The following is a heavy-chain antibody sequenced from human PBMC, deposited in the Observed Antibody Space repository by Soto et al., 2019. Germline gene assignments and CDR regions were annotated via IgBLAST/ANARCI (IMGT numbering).Heavy chain of an antibody. CDR2: ISPYTGNT. J-gene: IGHJ6*02. CDR3: VMVDNYVTPTPQDV. D-gene: IGHD3-16*01. V-gene: IGHV1-18*01. Sequence: QVQLVQSGDEVKKPGASVKVSCKASGYIFVNYGIAWVRQAPGQGLEWMGWISPYTGNTHSATKGQGRLPMPTDTSRSTAYMDLASLTSDDTTVYYCVMVDNYVTPTPQDVWGQGTTVTVSS. CDR1: GYIFVNYG.